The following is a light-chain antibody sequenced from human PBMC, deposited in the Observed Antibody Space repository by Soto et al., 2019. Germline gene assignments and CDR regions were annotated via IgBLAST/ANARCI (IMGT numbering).Light chain of an antibody. CDR3: QHRT. CDR1: QSISSY. CDR2: AAS. Sequence: DIQMTQSPSSLSASVGDRVTITCRASQSISSYLNWYQQKPWKAPKLLIYAASSLQSGVPSRFSGSGSGTDFTLTISSLQPEDFATYYCQHRTFGQGTRLEIK. J-gene: IGKJ5*01. V-gene: IGKV1-39*01.